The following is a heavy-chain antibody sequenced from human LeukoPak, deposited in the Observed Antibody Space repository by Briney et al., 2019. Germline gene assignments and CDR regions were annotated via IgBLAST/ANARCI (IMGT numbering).Heavy chain of an antibody. D-gene: IGHD2-2*01. CDR2: INPNSGGT. V-gene: IGHV1-2*02. Sequence: ASVKASCKASGYTFTGYYMHWVRQAPGQGLEWMGWINPNSGGTNYAQKFQGRVTMTRDTSISTAYMELSRLRSDDTAVYYCARDIVVVPAAMRADWVDYWGQGTLVTVSS. J-gene: IGHJ4*02. CDR3: ARDIVVVPAAMRADWVDY. CDR1: GYTFTGYY.